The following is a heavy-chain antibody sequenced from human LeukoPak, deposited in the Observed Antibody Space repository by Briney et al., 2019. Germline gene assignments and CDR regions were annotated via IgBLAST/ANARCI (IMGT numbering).Heavy chain of an antibody. Sequence: GGSLRLACAASGFTFSSYAMSWVRQAPGRGLEWVSALSGSGVSTYYADSVKGRFTISRDNSKNTLYLQMNSLRADDTAVYYCATRSGYYQFDYWGQGTLVTVSS. CDR1: GFTFSSYA. D-gene: IGHD3-22*01. J-gene: IGHJ4*02. V-gene: IGHV3-23*01. CDR3: ATRSGYYQFDY. CDR2: LSGSGVST.